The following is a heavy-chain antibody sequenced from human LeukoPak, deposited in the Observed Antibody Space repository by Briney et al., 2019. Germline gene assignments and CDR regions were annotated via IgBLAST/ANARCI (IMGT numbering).Heavy chain of an antibody. Sequence: AETQGLTCTVSGASISSYYWSWIRQPPGKELEWIGYIYYSGSTTHNPYLNSRVTISVDTSKNHFSLKLSSVTAADTAVYFCAATRRERAVIFWGQGTVFNVSA. CDR2: IYYSGST. CDR3: AATRRERAVIF. J-gene: IGHJ4*02. D-gene: IGHD2-15*01. CDR1: GASISSYY. V-gene: IGHV4-59*01.